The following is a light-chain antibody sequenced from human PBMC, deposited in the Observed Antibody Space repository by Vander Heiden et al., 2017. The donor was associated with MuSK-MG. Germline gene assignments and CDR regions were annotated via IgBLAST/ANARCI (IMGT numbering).Light chain of an antibody. CDR2: GNS. CDR3: QSYDSSLSGFYV. Sequence: QPVLTQPPPCPGAPGQGFTISSHGSSPTIGAGYDVHWYQKLPGKDPKLLIYGNSNRPSGVPDRFSGSKSGTSASLAITGLQAEDEADYYCQSYDSSLSGFYVFGTGTKVTVL. CDR1: SPTIGAGYD. J-gene: IGLJ1*01. V-gene: IGLV1-40*01.